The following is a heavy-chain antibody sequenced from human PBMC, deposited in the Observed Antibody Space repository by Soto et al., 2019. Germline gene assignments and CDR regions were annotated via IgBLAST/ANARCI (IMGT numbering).Heavy chain of an antibody. V-gene: IGHV1-18*01. CDR2: ISGYNGNT. CDR1: GYSFTNYL. D-gene: IGHD3-9*01. CDR3: VRFWPPPYSDGLTDYTDAFEY. J-gene: IGHJ4*02. Sequence: ASSLKVACKGSGYSFTNYLISWVRQAPGQGPEWMGWISGYNGNTKYAPKFQGRVTLTSDTSTSTSYIQLRSLRSADTAVYYCVRFWPPPYSDGLTDYTDAFEYWGQGTPVT.